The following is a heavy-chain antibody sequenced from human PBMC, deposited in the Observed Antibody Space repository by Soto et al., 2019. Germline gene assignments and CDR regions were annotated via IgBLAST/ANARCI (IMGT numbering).Heavy chain of an antibody. D-gene: IGHD3-10*01. V-gene: IGHV1-8*01. J-gene: IGHJ4*02. CDR2: MNPDSGNT. CDR1: GYTFTSYD. CDR3: ARAIYYGSGSYYNGGFDY. Sequence: GASVKVSCKASGYTFTSYDINWVRQATGQGLGWMGWMNPDSGNTGYAQKFQGRVTMTRNTSISTAYMELSSLRSEDTAVYYCARAIYYGSGSYYNGGFDYWGQGTLVTVSS.